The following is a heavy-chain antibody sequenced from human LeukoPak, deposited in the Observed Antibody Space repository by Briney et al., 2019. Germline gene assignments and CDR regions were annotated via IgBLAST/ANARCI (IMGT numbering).Heavy chain of an antibody. CDR1: GYTLTELS. V-gene: IGHV1-24*01. CDR3: ATGYCSGGSCYATYYYGMDV. J-gene: IGHJ6*02. Sequence: GASVKVSCKVSGYTLTELSMHWVRQAPGKGREWMGGFDPEDGETIYAQKFQGRVTMTEDTSTDTAYMELSSLRSEDTAVYYCATGYCSGGSCYATYYYGMDVWGQGTTVTVSS. D-gene: IGHD2-15*01. CDR2: FDPEDGET.